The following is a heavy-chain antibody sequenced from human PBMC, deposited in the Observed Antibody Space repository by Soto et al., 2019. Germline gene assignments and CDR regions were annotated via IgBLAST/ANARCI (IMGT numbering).Heavy chain of an antibody. CDR1: GYSFTSCW. CDR3: ARLAVPAAIGYYYYGMDV. D-gene: IGHD2-2*01. J-gene: IGHJ6*02. CDR2: IYPGDSDT. V-gene: IGHV5-51*01. Sequence: GESLKISCKGSGYSFTSCWIGWVRQMPGKGLEWMGIIYPGDSDTRYSPSFQGQVTISADKSISTAYLQWSSLKASDTAMYYCARLAVPAAIGYYYYGMDVWGQGTTVTVSS.